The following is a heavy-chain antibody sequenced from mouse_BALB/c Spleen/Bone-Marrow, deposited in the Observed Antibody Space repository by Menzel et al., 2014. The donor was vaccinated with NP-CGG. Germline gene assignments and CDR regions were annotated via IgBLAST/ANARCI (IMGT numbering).Heavy chain of an antibody. V-gene: IGHV1-87*01. D-gene: IGHD1-1*01. Sequence: QVQLQQSGAELARPGASVKLSCKASGYTFISYWMQWVKRRPGQGLEWIGAIYPGDGDTRYTQKFKGKATLTADKSSSTAYMQLISLASEDSAVYYCARSIYYYGSSPFAYWGQGTLVTFSA. CDR2: IYPGDGDT. CDR1: GYTFISYW. CDR3: ARSIYYYGSSPFAY. J-gene: IGHJ3*01.